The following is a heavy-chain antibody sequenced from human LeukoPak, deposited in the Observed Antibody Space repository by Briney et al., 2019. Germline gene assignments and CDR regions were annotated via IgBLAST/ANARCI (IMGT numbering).Heavy chain of an antibody. Sequence: SGPTLVKPTQTLTLTCTFSGFSLSTSGVGVGWVRQPPGKALEWLALIYWNDDKRYSPSLKSRLTITQDTSKNQVVLKMTNMDPVDTATYYCAHSLYAVNMGRGTIRSNWFDPWGQGTLVTVSS. CDR3: AHSLYAVNMGRGTIRSNWFDP. V-gene: IGHV2-5*01. J-gene: IGHJ5*02. CDR1: GFSLSTSGVG. CDR2: IYWNDDK. D-gene: IGHD3-10*01.